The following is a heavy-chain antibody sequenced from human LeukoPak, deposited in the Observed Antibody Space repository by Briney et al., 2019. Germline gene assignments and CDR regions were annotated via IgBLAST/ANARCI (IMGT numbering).Heavy chain of an antibody. CDR2: ISGSGITI. J-gene: IGHJ6*02. V-gene: IGHV3-48*03. CDR3: ARGRGMDV. CDR1: GFTFSSYE. Sequence: GGSLRLSCAASGFTFSSYEMNCVRQAPGKGLEWVSYISGSGITIYYADSVRGRITISRDNAKNSLYLQMNSLRAEDTAVYYCARGRGMDVWGQGTTVTVSS.